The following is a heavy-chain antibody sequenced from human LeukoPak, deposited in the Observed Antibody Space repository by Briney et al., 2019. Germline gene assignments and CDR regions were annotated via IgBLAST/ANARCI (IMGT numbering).Heavy chain of an antibody. D-gene: IGHD1-26*01. J-gene: IGHJ4*02. CDR3: TRRLVGTSGDY. CDR1: GFTFSDSS. CDR2: IRSKADNYAT. V-gene: IGHV3-73*01. Sequence: GGSLRLSCTASGFTFSDSSIHWVRQASGQGLEWVGRIRSKADNYATTYAASVKGRFTISRDDSKNTAFLQLNSLKTEDTAIYYCTRRLVGTSGDYWGQGTLVTVSS.